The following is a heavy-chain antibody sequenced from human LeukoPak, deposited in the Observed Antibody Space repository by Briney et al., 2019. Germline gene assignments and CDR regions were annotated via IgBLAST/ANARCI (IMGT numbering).Heavy chain of an antibody. CDR1: GFTFSSYA. V-gene: IGHV3-23*01. D-gene: IGHD6-6*01. Sequence: QPGGSLRLSCVASGFTFSSYAMSWFRQAPGKGLEWVSTISGSGGSTYYADAVKGRFTISRDNSKNTLYLQMNSLRAEDTAVYYCAKDVVRVSSKGWFDPWGQGTLVSVSS. CDR2: ISGSGGST. J-gene: IGHJ5*02. CDR3: AKDVVRVSSKGWFDP.